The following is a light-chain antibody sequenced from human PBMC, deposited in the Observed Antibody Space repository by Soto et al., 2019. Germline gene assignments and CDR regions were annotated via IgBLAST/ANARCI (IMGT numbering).Light chain of an antibody. CDR3: AVWDASLTGWV. J-gene: IGLJ3*02. CDR1: SSNIGSHY. Sequence: QSALTQPPSASGTPGQSLTISCAGSSSNIGSHYVYWYQHLPGTAPKLLIFRDGQRPSGVPDRFFGSKSGTSASLAISWLRSEDEAHYYCAVWDASLTGWVFGGGTKLTVL. CDR2: RDG. V-gene: IGLV1-47*01.